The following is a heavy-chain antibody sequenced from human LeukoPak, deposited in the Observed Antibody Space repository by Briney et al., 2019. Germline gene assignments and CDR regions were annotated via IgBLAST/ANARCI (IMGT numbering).Heavy chain of an antibody. CDR1: GVSIRSDGYW. J-gene: IGHJ5*02. CDR2: IYSIGST. Sequence: PSETLSLTWTVSGVSIRSDGYWWGWIRQHQEKGLEWIGHIYSIGSTYYNPSLKSGDTITVDASTNHFPLMLTPVTVADTDVFFCARKTRVFEFPWFDPWGQGILRTVSS. D-gene: IGHD1-7*01. CDR3: ARKTRVFEFPWFDP. V-gene: IGHV4-31*02.